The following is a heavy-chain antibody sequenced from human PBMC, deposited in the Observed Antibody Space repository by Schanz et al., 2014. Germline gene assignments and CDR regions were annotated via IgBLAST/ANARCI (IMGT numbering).Heavy chain of an antibody. CDR2: IKSDGSST. V-gene: IGHV3-74*02. CDR1: GFTFSSYW. CDR3: AKIERNED. J-gene: IGHJ4*02. D-gene: IGHD1-1*01. Sequence: DVHLLESGGGLVQPGGSLRLSCAASGFTFSSYWMHWVRQVPGKGLVWVSRIKSDGSSTSYADSVKGRFTISRDNSKNTLYLQMNSRRAEDTAVYFCAKIERNEDWGQGTLVTVSS.